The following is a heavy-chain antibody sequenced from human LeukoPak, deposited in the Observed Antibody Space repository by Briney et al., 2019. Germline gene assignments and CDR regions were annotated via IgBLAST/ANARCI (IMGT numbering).Heavy chain of an antibody. CDR1: GGSFSGYY. J-gene: IGHJ4*02. CDR3: ARRSITMVHLDY. Sequence: SETLSLTCAVYGGSFSGYYWSWIRQPPGKGLEWIGEINHSGSTNYNPSLKSRVTISVDTSKNQFSLKLSSVTAADTAVYYCARRSITMVHLDYWGQGTLVTVSS. V-gene: IGHV4-34*01. D-gene: IGHD3-10*01. CDR2: INHSGST.